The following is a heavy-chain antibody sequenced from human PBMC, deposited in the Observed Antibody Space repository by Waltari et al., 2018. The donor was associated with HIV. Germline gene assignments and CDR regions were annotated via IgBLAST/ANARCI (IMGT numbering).Heavy chain of an antibody. Sequence: QVQLVQSGSELKKPGASVKVSCKASGYSFTTYSINWVRQAPGQGLEWMGCIPTNDGNPTYAQGFTGRFVFSLDTSVSTAYLQISSLKAEDTAVYYCARAVSPNWFDPWGQGTLVAVSS. CDR3: ARAVSPNWFDP. CDR2: IPTNDGNP. V-gene: IGHV7-4-1*02. J-gene: IGHJ5*02. CDR1: GYSFTTYS.